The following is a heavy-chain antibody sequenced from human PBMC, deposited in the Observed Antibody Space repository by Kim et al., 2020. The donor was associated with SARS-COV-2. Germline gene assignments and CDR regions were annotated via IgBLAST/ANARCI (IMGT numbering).Heavy chain of an antibody. V-gene: IGHV4-31*03. CDR1: GGSISSGGYY. CDR3: AGYGLGGVIVY. CDR2: IYYSGST. D-gene: IGHD3-16*02. Sequence: SETLSLTCTVSGGSISSGGYYWSWIRQHPGKGLEWIGYIYYSGSTYYNPSLKSRVTISVDTSKNQFSLKLSSVTAADTAVYYCAGYGLGGVIVYWGQGTLVTVSS. J-gene: IGHJ4*02.